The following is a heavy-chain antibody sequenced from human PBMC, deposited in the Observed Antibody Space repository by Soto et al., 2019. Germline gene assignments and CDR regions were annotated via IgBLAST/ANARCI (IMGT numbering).Heavy chain of an antibody. CDR2: ISYHGVNK. V-gene: IGHV3-30*03. CDR1: GFSFSSHA. CDR3: ARGGWLQNPGSDY. J-gene: IGHJ4*02. D-gene: IGHD2-15*01. Sequence: QVQLVESGGGVGQPGTSLRLSCAASGFSFSSHAMHWVRQAPGKGLVWVAVISYHGVNKYYADSVRGRFTISRDNSKNTVYLQLERLGTDDTGVYHCARGGWLQNPGSDYWGQGILVTVSS.